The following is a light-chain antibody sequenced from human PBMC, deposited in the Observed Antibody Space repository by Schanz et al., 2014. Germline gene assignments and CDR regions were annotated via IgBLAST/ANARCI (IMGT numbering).Light chain of an antibody. V-gene: IGKV3-20*01. CDR3: QQYGTPPRT. Sequence: EIVMTQSPATLSVSPGERATLSCRASQSVSSNLAWYQQKPGQAPRLLIYGASNRASGIPDRFSGSGSGTDFTLTITRLETEDFAVYYCQQYGTPPRTFGQGTKVEIK. J-gene: IGKJ1*01. CDR2: GAS. CDR1: QSVSSN.